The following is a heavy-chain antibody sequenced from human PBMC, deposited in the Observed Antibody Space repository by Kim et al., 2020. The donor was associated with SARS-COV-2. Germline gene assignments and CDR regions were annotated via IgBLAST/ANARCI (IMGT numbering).Heavy chain of an antibody. D-gene: IGHD1-26*01. Sequence: SETLSLTCTVSGGSISSYYWSWIRQPPGKGLEWIGYIYYSGSTNYNPSLKSRVTISVDTSKNQFSLKLSSVTAADTAVYYCARRIVSGNGFDPWGQGTLVTVSS. CDR2: IYYSGST. CDR3: ARRIVSGNGFDP. CDR1: GGSISSYY. V-gene: IGHV4-59*01. J-gene: IGHJ5*02.